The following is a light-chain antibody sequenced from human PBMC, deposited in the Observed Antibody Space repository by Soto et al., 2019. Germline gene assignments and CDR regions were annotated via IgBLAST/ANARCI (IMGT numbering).Light chain of an antibody. CDR2: GAS. CDR1: QSVSSN. Sequence: EIVMTQSPATLSVSPGERATLSCRASQSVSSNLAWYQQKPGQAPRLLIYGASTRATGIPARFSGSGSGTEFTLTISSLQSEDFAVYYCQQYNNWPSGTFGKGTKADIK. V-gene: IGKV3-15*01. J-gene: IGKJ2*02. CDR3: QQYNNWPSGT.